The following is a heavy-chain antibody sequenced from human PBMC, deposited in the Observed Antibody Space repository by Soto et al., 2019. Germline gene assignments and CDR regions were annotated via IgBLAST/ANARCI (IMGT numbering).Heavy chain of an antibody. CDR2: ITASGTVT. D-gene: IGHD3-22*01. CDR3: ARAMIIVEYGMDI. V-gene: IGHV3-48*03. J-gene: IGHJ6*02. CDR1: GFSFRGFE. Sequence: DEQLVESGGGLVQPGGSVRLSCAASGFSFRGFEMNLVRQAPGKGLEWLSYITASGTVTYYADSVKGRFTISRDNSKNSLFLHMNSLRADDTAIYYCARAMIIVEYGMDIWGQGTAVTVSS.